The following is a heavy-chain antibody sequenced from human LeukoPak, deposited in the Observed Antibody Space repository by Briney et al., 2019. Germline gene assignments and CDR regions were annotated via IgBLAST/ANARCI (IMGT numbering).Heavy chain of an antibody. Sequence: ASVTVSFKASGYTFTIYDINWVRQATGQGLEWMGWMNPNSGNTGYAQKFQGRVTITRNTSISTAYMELSSLRSEDTAVYYCARTFTYYDFWSGYYPNWFDPWGQGTLVTVSS. CDR3: ARTFTYYDFWSGYYPNWFDP. CDR1: GYTFTIYD. V-gene: IGHV1-8*03. CDR2: MNPNSGNT. J-gene: IGHJ5*02. D-gene: IGHD3-3*01.